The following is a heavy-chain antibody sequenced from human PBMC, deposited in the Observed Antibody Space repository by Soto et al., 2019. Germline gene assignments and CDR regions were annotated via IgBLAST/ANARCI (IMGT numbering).Heavy chain of an antibody. CDR3: ARDPDYDFWSGYYFDY. V-gene: IGHV3-7*03. Sequence: PVGSLRLSCAASGFTFSSYWMSWVRQAPGKGLEWVANIKQDGSEKYYVDSVKGRFTISRDNAKNSLYLQMNSLRAEDTAVYYCARDPDYDFWSGYYFDYWGQGTLVTVS. D-gene: IGHD3-3*01. J-gene: IGHJ4*02. CDR1: GFTFSSYW. CDR2: IKQDGSEK.